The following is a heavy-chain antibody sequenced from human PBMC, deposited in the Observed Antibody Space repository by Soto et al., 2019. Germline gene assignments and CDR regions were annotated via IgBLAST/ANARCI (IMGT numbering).Heavy chain of an antibody. CDR2: IYYSGST. V-gene: IGHV4-39*01. CDR3: VSREVNYYDSSGYYYGVRY. CDR1: GCSISSSSYY. Sequence: QLQLQESGPGLVKPSETLSLTCTVSGCSISSSSYYWGWIRQPPGKGLEWIGSIYYSGSTYYNPSLKSRVTISVDTSKNQFSLKLSSVTAADTAVYYCVSREVNYYDSSGYYYGVRYWGQGTLVTVSS. J-gene: IGHJ4*02. D-gene: IGHD3-22*01.